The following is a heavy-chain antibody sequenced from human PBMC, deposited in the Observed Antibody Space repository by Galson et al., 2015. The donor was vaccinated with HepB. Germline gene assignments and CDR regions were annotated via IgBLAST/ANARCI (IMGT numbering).Heavy chain of an antibody. J-gene: IGHJ4*02. Sequence: QSGAEVKKPGESLRISCTASGYTFTGYYIHWVRQAPGQGLEWMGWINPNSGDTSYLQKFQGRVTMTRDTSITTAYMELSGLISDDTATYFCARVGRIGIITGKFDFWGQGTLVTVSS. CDR3: ARVGRIGIITGKFDF. CDR2: INPNSGDT. CDR1: GYTFTGYY. D-gene: IGHD1-14*01. V-gene: IGHV1-2*02.